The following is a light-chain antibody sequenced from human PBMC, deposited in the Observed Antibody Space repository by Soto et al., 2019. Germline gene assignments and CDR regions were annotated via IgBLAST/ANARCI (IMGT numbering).Light chain of an antibody. Sequence: QSALTQPPSVSGSRGQSVTISCTGTSSDVGSYNRVSGYQQPPGTAPKVMIYEVSNRPSGVPDRFSGSKSGNTASLTISGLQAEDEADFYCSSFTSSSTLVFGGGTKLTVL. CDR2: EVS. V-gene: IGLV2-18*02. CDR3: SSFTSSSTLV. CDR1: SSDVGSYNR. J-gene: IGLJ2*01.